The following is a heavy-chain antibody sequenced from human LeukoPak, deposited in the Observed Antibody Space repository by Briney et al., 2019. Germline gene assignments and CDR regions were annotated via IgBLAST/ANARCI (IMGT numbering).Heavy chain of an antibody. CDR3: ARDHPYYDILTGYYNPSVADY. V-gene: IGHV3-30-3*01. CDR2: ISYDGSNK. CDR1: GFTFSSYA. Sequence: PGRSLRLSCAASGFTFSSYAMHWVRQAPGKGLEWVAVISYDGSNKYYADSVKGRFTISRDNSKNTLYLQMNSLRAEDTAVYYCARDHPYYDILTGYYNPSVADYWGQGTLVTVSS. J-gene: IGHJ4*02. D-gene: IGHD3-9*01.